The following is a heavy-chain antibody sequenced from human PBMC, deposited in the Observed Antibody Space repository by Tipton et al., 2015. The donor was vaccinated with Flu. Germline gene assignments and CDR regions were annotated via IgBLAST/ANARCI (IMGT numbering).Heavy chain of an antibody. J-gene: IGHJ4*02. V-gene: IGHV4-4*07. D-gene: IGHD3-10*01. CDR1: GDSLSSYY. Sequence: TLSLTCTVSGDSLSSYYWSWIRQPAGKGLEWIGRIYSSGSTTYNLTPKSRVTMSVDTSKRQFSLKLRSVTAADTAVYYCARGSGSGTYVIFDYWGQGTLVTVSS. CDR3: ARGSGSGTYVIFDY. CDR2: IYSSGST.